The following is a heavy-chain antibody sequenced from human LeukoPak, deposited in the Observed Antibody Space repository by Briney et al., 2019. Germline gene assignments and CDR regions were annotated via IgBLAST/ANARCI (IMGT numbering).Heavy chain of an antibody. CDR3: ARGNGDDSSGYVDY. CDR2: IRYDGSNK. V-gene: IGHV3-30*02. CDR1: GFTFSSYG. D-gene: IGHD3-22*01. J-gene: IGHJ4*02. Sequence: GGSLRLSCAASGFTFSSYGMHWVRQAPGKGLEWVAFIRYDGSNKYYADSVKGRFTISRDNSKNTLYLQMNSLRAEDTAVYYCARGNGDDSSGYVDYWGQGTLVTVSS.